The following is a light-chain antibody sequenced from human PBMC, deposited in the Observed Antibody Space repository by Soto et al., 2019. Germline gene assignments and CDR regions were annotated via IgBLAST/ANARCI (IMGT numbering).Light chain of an antibody. CDR3: ATWHAGLNGWV. CDR1: SSDIGQTT. Sequence: QSVLTQPPSASGTPGQTIAISCSGSSSDIGQTTVNWYQQIPGAAPKLLIYDNHQRPSGVPDRFSGSKSGASAFLAISGLQSEDEDAYYCATWHAGLNGWVFGGGTKLTVL. J-gene: IGLJ3*02. V-gene: IGLV1-44*01. CDR2: DNH.